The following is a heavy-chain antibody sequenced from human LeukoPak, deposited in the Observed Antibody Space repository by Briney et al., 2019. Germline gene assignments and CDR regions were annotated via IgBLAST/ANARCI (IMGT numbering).Heavy chain of an antibody. Sequence: PGGSLRLSCAASGFTFTNYGMHWVRQAPGKGREWVAVISYDGSNKYYADSVKGRFTISRDNSKNTLSLQMNSLRPEDTAVYYCASSSSSSSYSPGDYWGQGTLVTVSS. CDR2: ISYDGSNK. D-gene: IGHD6-6*01. CDR1: GFTFTNYG. J-gene: IGHJ4*02. CDR3: ASSSSSSSYSPGDY. V-gene: IGHV3-30*03.